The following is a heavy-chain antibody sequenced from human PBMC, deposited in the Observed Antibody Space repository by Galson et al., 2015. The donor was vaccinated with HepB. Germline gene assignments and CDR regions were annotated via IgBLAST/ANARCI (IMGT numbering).Heavy chain of an antibody. CDR2: IRDKRNDYSK. CDR1: GFTFTRDW. D-gene: IGHD3-3*01. Sequence: SLRLSCAGSGFTFTRDWMTWVRQAPGKGLEYIGRIRDKRNDYSKEYAASVKGRFTISRDDSQNLLYLQMNSLKSEDTALYYCTRDYEGAGRDWGPGTLVTVSS. J-gene: IGHJ4*02. CDR3: TRDYEGAGRD. V-gene: IGHV3-72*01.